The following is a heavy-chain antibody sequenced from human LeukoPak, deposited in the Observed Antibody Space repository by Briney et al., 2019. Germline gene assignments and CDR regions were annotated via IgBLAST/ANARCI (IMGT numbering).Heavy chain of an antibody. CDR1: GFTFSDYY. CDR3: ARLHSSTLDY. V-gene: IGHV3-11*03. Sequence: KPGGSLRLSCAASGFTFSDYYMSWIRQAPGKGLEWVSYIRSSYTNYADSVKGRFTIPRDIAKNSLYLQMNSLRAEDTAVYYCARLHSSTLDYWGQGTLVTVSS. D-gene: IGHD6-13*01. J-gene: IGHJ4*02. CDR2: IRSSYT.